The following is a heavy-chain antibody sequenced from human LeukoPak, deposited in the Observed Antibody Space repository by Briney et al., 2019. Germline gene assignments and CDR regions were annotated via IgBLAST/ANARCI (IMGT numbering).Heavy chain of an antibody. CDR3: ARQPLNCTPASCYGFDI. V-gene: IGHV3-30*03. CDR1: GFTFSSYG. Sequence: GGSLRLSCAASGFTFSSYGMHWVRQAPGKGLEWVAVISYDGSNKYYADSVKGRFTISRDNSKNTLYLQMNSLRAEDTAVYYCARQPLNCTPASCYGFDIWGQGTMVTVSS. CDR2: ISYDGSNK. D-gene: IGHD2-2*01. J-gene: IGHJ3*02.